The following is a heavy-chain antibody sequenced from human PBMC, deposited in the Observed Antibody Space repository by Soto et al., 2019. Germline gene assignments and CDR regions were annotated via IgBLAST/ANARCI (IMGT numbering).Heavy chain of an antibody. Sequence: SETLSLTCTVSGDSISNYYWSWIRQSAEKRLEWIGRVSSTGSSYYNPSLKSRVTISVDTSKNQVSLNLTSVTAADTAVYYCARGVPAAGTDWFDPWGQGTLVTVSS. V-gene: IGHV4-4*07. CDR3: ARGVPAAGTDWFDP. J-gene: IGHJ5*01. CDR2: VSSTGSS. D-gene: IGHD6-13*01. CDR1: GDSISNYY.